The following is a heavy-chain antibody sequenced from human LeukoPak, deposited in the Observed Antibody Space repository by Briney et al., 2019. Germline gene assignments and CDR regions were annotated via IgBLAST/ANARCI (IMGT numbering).Heavy chain of an antibody. CDR3: ARVISSGWYYFDS. CDR1: GYTFTGYY. Sequence: GASVKVSCKASGYTFTGYYMHWVRQAPGQGLEWMGWINPNSGGTNYAQKFQGRVTMTRDTSISTAYMELSRLRSDDTAVYYCARVISSGWYYFDSWGQGTLVTVSS. CDR2: INPNSGGT. D-gene: IGHD6-19*01. J-gene: IGHJ4*02. V-gene: IGHV1-2*02.